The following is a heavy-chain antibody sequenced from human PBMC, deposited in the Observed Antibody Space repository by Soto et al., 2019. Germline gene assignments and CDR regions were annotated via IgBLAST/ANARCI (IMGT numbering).Heavy chain of an antibody. Sequence: GGSLRLSCAASGFTFSSYAMHWVRQAPGKGLEWVAVISYDGSNKYYADSVKGRFTISRDNSKNTLYLQMNSLRAEDTAVYYCARDSSFFRGYSYGTGDYWGQGTLVTVSS. CDR2: ISYDGSNK. D-gene: IGHD5-18*01. CDR3: ARDSSFFRGYSYGTGDY. J-gene: IGHJ4*02. CDR1: GFTFSSYA. V-gene: IGHV3-30*04.